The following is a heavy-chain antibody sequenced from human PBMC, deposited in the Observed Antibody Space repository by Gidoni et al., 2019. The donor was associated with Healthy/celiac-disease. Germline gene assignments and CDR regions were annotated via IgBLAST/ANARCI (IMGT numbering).Heavy chain of an antibody. V-gene: IGHV4-61*01. Sequence: QVQLQESGPGLVKPSETLSLPCTVSGGSVSRGSYYGSWIRQPPGKGLEWIGYISYSGSTNYNPSLKSRVTISVDTSKNQFSLKLSSLTAADTAVYYCARVYYDFWSGYSKFDYWGQGTLVTVSS. CDR2: ISYSGST. D-gene: IGHD3-3*01. J-gene: IGHJ4*02. CDR1: GGSVSRGSYY. CDR3: ARVYYDFWSGYSKFDY.